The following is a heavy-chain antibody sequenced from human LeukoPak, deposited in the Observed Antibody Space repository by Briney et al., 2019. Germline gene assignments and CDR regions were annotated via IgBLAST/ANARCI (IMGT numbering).Heavy chain of an antibody. V-gene: IGHV3-9*02. Sequence: PGRSLRLSCAASGFTSDDYAMHWARQAPGKGLEWVSGISWNSGSIGYADSVKGRFTISRDNAKNSLYLQMNSLRAEDTALYYCAKVYNWNDMGAFDIWGQGTMVTVSS. D-gene: IGHD1-1*01. CDR1: GFTSDDYA. J-gene: IGHJ3*02. CDR2: ISWNSGSI. CDR3: AKVYNWNDMGAFDI.